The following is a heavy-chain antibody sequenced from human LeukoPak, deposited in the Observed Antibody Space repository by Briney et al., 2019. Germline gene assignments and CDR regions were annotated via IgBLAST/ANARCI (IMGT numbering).Heavy chain of an antibody. Sequence: GGSLRLSCGASGFTFNSYNMNWVRQAPGKGLEWVSYISSSSSIIYYTDSVKGRFTISRDNAKNSLYLQMNSLRAEDTAVYYCARDSSGWSYFDYWGQGTLVTVSS. CDR1: GFTFNSYN. CDR3: ARDSSGWSYFDY. D-gene: IGHD6-19*01. V-gene: IGHV3-48*04. CDR2: ISSSSSII. J-gene: IGHJ4*02.